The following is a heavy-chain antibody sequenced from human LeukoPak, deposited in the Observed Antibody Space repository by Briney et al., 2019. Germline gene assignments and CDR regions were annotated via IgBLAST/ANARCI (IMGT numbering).Heavy chain of an antibody. J-gene: IGHJ6*02. Sequence: SVKVSCKASGGTFSIYAVSWVRQAPGQGLEWMGGIIPIFGTANYAQKFQGRVTITADESTSTAYIELSSLRSEDTAVYYCARDVDNYYDSSGYYHYYGMDVWGQGTTVTVSS. CDR3: ARDVDNYYDSSGYYHYYGMDV. CDR2: IIPIFGTA. CDR1: GGTFSIYA. D-gene: IGHD3-22*01. V-gene: IGHV1-69*13.